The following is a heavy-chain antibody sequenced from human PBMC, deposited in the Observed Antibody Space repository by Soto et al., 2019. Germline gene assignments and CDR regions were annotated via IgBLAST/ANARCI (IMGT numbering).Heavy chain of an antibody. V-gene: IGHV3-21*01. Sequence: GGSLRLSCAASGFTFSSYSMNWVRQAPGKGLEWVSSISSSSSYIYYADSVKGRFTISRDNAKNSLYLQMNSLRAEDTAVYYCARSSISLPASSSWYYYGMDVWGQGTTVTVSS. J-gene: IGHJ6*02. CDR2: ISSSSSYI. CDR3: ARSSISLPASSSWYYYGMDV. D-gene: IGHD6-13*01. CDR1: GFTFSSYS.